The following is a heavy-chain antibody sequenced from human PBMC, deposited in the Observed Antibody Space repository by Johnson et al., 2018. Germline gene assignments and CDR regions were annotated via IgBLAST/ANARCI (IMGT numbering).Heavy chain of an antibody. CDR1: GFTFRSYG. CDR2: ISYDGSNK. Sequence: VQLVESGGGLVQHGGSLRLSCAASGFTFRSYGMHWVRQAPGKGLEWVAVISYDGSNKYYADSVKGRFTISRDNSKNTLYLQMNSPRAEDTAVYYCAKGNPTNTWIAVAGVEYFQHWGQGTLVTVSS. J-gene: IGHJ1*01. D-gene: IGHD6-19*01. V-gene: IGHV3-30*18. CDR3: AKGNPTNTWIAVAGVEYFQH.